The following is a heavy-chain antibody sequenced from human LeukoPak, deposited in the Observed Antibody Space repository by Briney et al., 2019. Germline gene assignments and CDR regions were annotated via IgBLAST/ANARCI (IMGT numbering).Heavy chain of an antibody. Sequence: PSETLSLTCTVSGGSISSYYWSWLRQPPGKGLEWIGYIYYSGSTNYNPSLKSRVTISVDTSKNQFSLKLSSVTAADTAVYYCARVDYYGSSGYQEGTWFDPWGQGTLVTVSS. CDR3: ARVDYYGSSGYQEGTWFDP. CDR2: IYYSGST. V-gene: IGHV4-59*01. J-gene: IGHJ5*02. CDR1: GGSISSYY. D-gene: IGHD3-22*01.